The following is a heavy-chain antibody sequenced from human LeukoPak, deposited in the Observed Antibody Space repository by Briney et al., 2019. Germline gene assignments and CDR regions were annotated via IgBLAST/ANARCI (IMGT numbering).Heavy chain of an antibody. CDR1: SGSFSTYY. D-gene: IGHD3-10*01. V-gene: IGHV4-34*01. CDR2: INQSGST. Sequence: SETLSLTCTVYSGSFSTYYWNWIRQPPGKGLEWIGEINQSGSTNYNPSLKSRVTISVDTSKNQFSLKLSSVTAADTAVYFCARVYYGRSYDYWYFDLWGRGTLVTVSS. CDR3: ARVYYGRSYDYWYFDL. J-gene: IGHJ2*01.